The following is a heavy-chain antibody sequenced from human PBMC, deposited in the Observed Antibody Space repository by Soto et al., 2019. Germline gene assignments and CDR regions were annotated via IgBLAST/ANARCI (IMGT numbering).Heavy chain of an antibody. CDR1: GFTFSSYG. CDR2: ISYDGSNK. CDR3: AKDACGGSCYPTH. J-gene: IGHJ4*02. V-gene: IGHV3-30*18. D-gene: IGHD2-15*01. Sequence: QVQLVESGGGVVQPGRSLRLSCAASGFTFSSYGMHWVRQAPGKGLEWVAVISYDGSNKYYADSVKGRFTISRDNSKNTLYLQMNSLRAEDTAVYYCAKDACGGSCYPTHWGQGTLVTVSS.